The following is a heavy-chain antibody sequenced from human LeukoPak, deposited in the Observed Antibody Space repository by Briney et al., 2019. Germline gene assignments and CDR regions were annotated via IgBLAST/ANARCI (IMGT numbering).Heavy chain of an antibody. D-gene: IGHD3-10*01. CDR1: DDSITMYY. J-gene: IGHJ5*02. Sequence: SETLSLTCSVSDDSITMYYWTWIRQPPGKGLEWVGYVDHTGSTNFNPSLNGRVSISRDTTNNLFSLRLRSVTAADTAVYSCARGSVRGEFDPWGQGTLVTVSS. V-gene: IGHV4-59*01. CDR2: VDHTGST. CDR3: ARGSVRGEFDP.